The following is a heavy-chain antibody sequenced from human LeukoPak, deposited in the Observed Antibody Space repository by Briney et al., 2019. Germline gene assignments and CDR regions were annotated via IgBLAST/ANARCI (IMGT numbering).Heavy chain of an antibody. Sequence: SVKVSCKASGGTFSSYAISWVRQAPGQGLEWMGGLIPIFGTANYAQKFQGRVTITADASTSTAYMELSSLRSEATAVYYCARVVSLEYSSSDRPYWGQGTLITVSS. V-gene: IGHV1-69*13. CDR3: ARVVSLEYSSSDRPY. J-gene: IGHJ4*02. CDR2: LIPIFGTA. CDR1: GGTFSSYA. D-gene: IGHD6-6*01.